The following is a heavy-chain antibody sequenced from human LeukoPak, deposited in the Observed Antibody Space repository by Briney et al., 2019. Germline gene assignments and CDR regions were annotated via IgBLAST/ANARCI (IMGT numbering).Heavy chain of an antibody. CDR3: ARGRYSSSWYYDFDY. V-gene: IGHV3-11*01. J-gene: IGHJ4*02. Sequence: KSGGSLRLSCAASGFTFSDYYMSWIRQAPGKGLEWVSYISSSGSTIYYADSVKGRFTISRDNAKNSLYLQMNSLRAEDTAVYYCARGRYSSSWYYDFDYWGQGTLVTVSS. D-gene: IGHD6-13*01. CDR2: ISSSGSTI. CDR1: GFTFSDYY.